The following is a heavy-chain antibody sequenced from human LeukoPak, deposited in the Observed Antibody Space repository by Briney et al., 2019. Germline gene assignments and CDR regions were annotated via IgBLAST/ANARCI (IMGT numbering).Heavy chain of an antibody. CDR3: ARRAGDYSHPYDY. CDR2: IYSGGST. Sequence: PGGSLRLSCTVSGFTVSTNPMSWVRQTPGKGLEWVSFIYSGGSTHYSDSVKGRFTISRDNSKNTLYLQMNSLRAENTAVYYCARRAGDYSHPYDYWGQGTLVTVSS. V-gene: IGHV3-53*01. CDR1: GFTVSTNP. D-gene: IGHD3-22*01. J-gene: IGHJ4*02.